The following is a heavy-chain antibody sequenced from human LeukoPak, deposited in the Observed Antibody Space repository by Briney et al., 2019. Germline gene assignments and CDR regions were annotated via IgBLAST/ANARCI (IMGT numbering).Heavy chain of an antibody. D-gene: IGHD3-10*01. CDR3: ARDSSMLRGPLVIYYFDF. V-gene: IGHV3-23*01. J-gene: IGHJ4*02. Sequence: RTGGSLRLSCAASDFNFITYAMSWVRQAPGKGLEWVSTISGGGDVTYYADSVKGRFTISRDNSKNTLYLQMNSLRVEDTAVYYCARDSSMLRGPLVIYYFDFWGQGTLVTVSS. CDR1: DFNFITYA. CDR2: ISGGGDVT.